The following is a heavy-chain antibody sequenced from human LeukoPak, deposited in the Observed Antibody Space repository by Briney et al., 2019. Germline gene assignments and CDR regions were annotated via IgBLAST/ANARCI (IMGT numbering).Heavy chain of an antibody. D-gene: IGHD3-10*01. CDR3: ARQLLWFGETLAFFDY. CDR2: IYYSGST. J-gene: IGHJ4*02. CDR1: GGSISSSSYY. Sequence: SETLSLTCTVSGGSISSSSYYWGWIRQPPGKGLEWIGSIYYSGSTYYNPPLKSRVTISVDTSKNQFSLKLSSVTAADTAVYYCARQLLWFGETLAFFDYWGQGTLVTVSS. V-gene: IGHV4-39*01.